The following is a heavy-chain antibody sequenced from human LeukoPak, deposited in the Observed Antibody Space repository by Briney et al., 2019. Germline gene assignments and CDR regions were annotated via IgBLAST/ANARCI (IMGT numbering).Heavy chain of an antibody. CDR1: GFNFSDYY. J-gene: IGHJ4*02. CDR2: ISPNDVNR. D-gene: IGHD3-10*01. V-gene: IGHV3-11*01. CDR3: AGSGSPGDY. Sequence: GGSLRLSCVGSGFNFSDYYMSCIRQAPGKGLEWISYISPNDVNRYYVDAVKGRFTVSRDNAKNSLFLQMKSLRVEDTAVYYCAGSGSPGDYWGQGTLVTVPS.